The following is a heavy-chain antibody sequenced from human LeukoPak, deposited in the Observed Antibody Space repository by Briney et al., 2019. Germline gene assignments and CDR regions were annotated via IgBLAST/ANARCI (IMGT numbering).Heavy chain of an antibody. J-gene: IGHJ4*02. V-gene: IGHV3-21*01. Sequence: GGSLRLSCAASGFTFSSYSMNWVRQAPGKGLEWVSSISSSSSYTYYADSVKGRFTISRDNAKNSLYLQMNSLRAEDTAVYYCATKEIYWGQGTLVTVSS. CDR3: ATKEIY. CDR2: ISSSSSYT. D-gene: IGHD5-24*01. CDR1: GFTFSSYS.